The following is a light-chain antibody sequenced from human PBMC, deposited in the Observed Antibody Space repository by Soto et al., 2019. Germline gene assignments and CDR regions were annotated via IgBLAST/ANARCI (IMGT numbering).Light chain of an antibody. CDR2: AS. V-gene: IGKV1-12*01. J-gene: IGKJ3*01. Sequence: IQVTQSPSSVSASVGDRVTITCRASQDVRTWLAWYQQKPGKDPKLLIHASKLQSGVPSRFSGTGDGTDFTLTIDNLQPDDFATYYCQQVVDFPLTFGPGTRVDFK. CDR1: QDVRTW. CDR3: QQVVDFPLT.